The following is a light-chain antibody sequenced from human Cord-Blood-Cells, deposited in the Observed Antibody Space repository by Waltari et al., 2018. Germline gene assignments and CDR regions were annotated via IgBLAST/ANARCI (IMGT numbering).Light chain of an antibody. CDR1: NIGSKS. Sequence: SYVLTQPPSVSAAPGTTARITSGGNNIGSKSVHWYQQKPGQDPVLVIYYDSDRLTGIPERFFCSNTGNTTTLLISSVEAGEEADDYCRVWDTSSNHLVFGGGTKLTVL. V-gene: IGLV3-21*04. CDR3: RVWDTSSNHLV. CDR2: YDS. J-gene: IGLJ3*02.